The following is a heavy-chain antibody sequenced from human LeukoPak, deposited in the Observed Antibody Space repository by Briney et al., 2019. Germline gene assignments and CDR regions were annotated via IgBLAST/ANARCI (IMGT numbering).Heavy chain of an antibody. Sequence: GGSLRLSCAASGFTFRNYGMNWVRQAPGKGLEWVSYISSSSSNIAYADSVKGRFTISRDNVKNSLYLQINSLRVEDTSVYYCVRGGAVRPDYWGQGTLVTVSS. CDR2: ISSSSSNI. D-gene: IGHD6-6*01. CDR1: GFTFRNYG. CDR3: VRGGAVRPDY. J-gene: IGHJ4*02. V-gene: IGHV3-48*04.